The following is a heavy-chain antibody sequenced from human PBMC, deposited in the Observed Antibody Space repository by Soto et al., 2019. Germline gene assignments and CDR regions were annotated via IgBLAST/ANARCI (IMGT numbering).Heavy chain of an antibody. CDR3: ARDGGEWLQSGGGGFDP. Sequence: VQLHESGPGLVKASGTLSLTCAVSGDSISNFHWWTWLRQPPGRGLEWIGEIFHSGSTTYNPSRKGRVTTSADKYTNQLSLNLNSVTAADTAVYYCARDGGEWLQSGGGGFDPWGPGLLVIVSS. CDR2: IFHSGST. D-gene: IGHD3-10*01. J-gene: IGHJ5*02. V-gene: IGHV4-4*02. CDR1: GDSISNFHW.